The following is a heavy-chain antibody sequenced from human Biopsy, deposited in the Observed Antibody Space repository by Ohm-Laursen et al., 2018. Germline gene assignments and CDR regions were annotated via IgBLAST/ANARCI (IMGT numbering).Heavy chain of an antibody. V-gene: IGHV4-34*01. J-gene: IGHJ6*02. CDR1: GGSFSGYY. Sequence: SDTLSLTCAVYGGSFSGYYWTWIRQPPGKGLEWIGEINHRGSASYNPSLKSRITVLVDTTKNQLSLKLRSVSAADTAVYFCARALDYYDPYYYYAMDVWGQGTSVTVSS. CDR2: INHRGSA. CDR3: ARALDYYDPYYYYAMDV. D-gene: IGHD3-16*01.